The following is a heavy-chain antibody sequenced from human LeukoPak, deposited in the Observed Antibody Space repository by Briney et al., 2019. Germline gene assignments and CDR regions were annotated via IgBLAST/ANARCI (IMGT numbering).Heavy chain of an antibody. D-gene: IGHD6-19*01. CDR1: GFTFSSYE. Sequence: GGSLRLSCAASGFTFSSYEMNWVRQAPGKGLEWVSYISSSGSTIYYADSVKGRFTISRDNAKNSLYLQMNSLRAEDTAVYYCARVGYGSGWYSRFDYWGQGTLVTVSS. V-gene: IGHV3-48*03. J-gene: IGHJ4*02. CDR3: ARVGYGSGWYSRFDY. CDR2: ISSSGSTI.